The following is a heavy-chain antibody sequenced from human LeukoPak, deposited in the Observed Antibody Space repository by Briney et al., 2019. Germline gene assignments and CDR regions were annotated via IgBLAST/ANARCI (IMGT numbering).Heavy chain of an antibody. J-gene: IGHJ4*02. CDR2: ISYDGINQ. D-gene: IGHD1/OR15-1a*01. Sequence: GGSLRLSCATSGFTFSSYAMHWVRQAPGKGLEWVALISYDGINQYYADSVKGRFIISRDNSKNTLYLQLSSLRLEDTAVYYCTLTTFGVVYYFDYWGQGTLVTVSS. CDR1: GFTFSSYA. CDR3: TLTTFGVVYYFDY. V-gene: IGHV3-30*04.